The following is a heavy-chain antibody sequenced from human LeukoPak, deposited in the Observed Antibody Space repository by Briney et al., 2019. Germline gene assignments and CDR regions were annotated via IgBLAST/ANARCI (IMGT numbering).Heavy chain of an antibody. CDR1: GFTFSSYW. D-gene: IGHD1-26*01. Sequence: GGSLGLSCAASGFTFSSYWMSWVRQAPGKGLEWVANIKQDGSEKYYVDSVKGRFTISRDNAKNSLYLQMNSLRAEDTAVYYCARNLRSYYVNYWGQGTLVTVSS. V-gene: IGHV3-7*01. CDR2: IKQDGSEK. CDR3: ARNLRSYYVNY. J-gene: IGHJ4*02.